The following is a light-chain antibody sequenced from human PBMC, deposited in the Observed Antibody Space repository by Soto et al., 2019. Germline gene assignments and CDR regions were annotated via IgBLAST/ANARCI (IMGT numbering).Light chain of an antibody. J-gene: IGKJ2*01. CDR1: QGVSRGY. CDR2: GVS. CDR3: QQSYTTPHT. V-gene: IGKV3-20*01. Sequence: PGERATLSCRASQGVSRGYLAWYQQEAGQAPRLLIYGVSSRATGVSHRFSGSGSGTEFTLTISSLQPEDFATYSCQQSYTTPHTFGQGTKVDIK.